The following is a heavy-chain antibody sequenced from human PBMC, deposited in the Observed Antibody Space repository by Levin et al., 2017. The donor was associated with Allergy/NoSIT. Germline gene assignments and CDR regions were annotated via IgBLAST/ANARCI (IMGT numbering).Heavy chain of an antibody. D-gene: IGHD5-24*01. CDR3: VRDGGGGYNQIDY. V-gene: IGHV3-30*04. CDR1: GFTFSNYA. J-gene: IGHJ4*02. Sequence: AGGSLRLSCAVSGFTFSNYAMHWVRQVPGKGLHSLAVISHDGSETYYAGSVRGRFTISRDNSENTLYLQMNNLRIEDTAVYYCVRDGGGGYNQIDYWGRGTLVTVSS. CDR2: ISHDGSET.